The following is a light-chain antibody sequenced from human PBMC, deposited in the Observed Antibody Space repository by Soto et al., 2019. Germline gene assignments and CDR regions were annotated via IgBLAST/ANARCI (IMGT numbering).Light chain of an antibody. J-gene: IGLJ1*01. CDR2: EVS. Sequence: QSVLTQPASVSGSPGQSITISCTGTSSDVGGYNYISWYQLHPGKAPKLIIYEVSNRPSGVSNRFSGSKSGNTASLTISGLQAEDEADYYCSSYTNINTRACVFGTGTKVTVL. V-gene: IGLV2-14*01. CDR3: SSYTNINTRACV. CDR1: SSDVGGYNY.